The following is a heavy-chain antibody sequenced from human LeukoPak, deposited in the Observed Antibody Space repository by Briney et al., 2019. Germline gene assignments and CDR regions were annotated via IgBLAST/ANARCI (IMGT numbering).Heavy chain of an antibody. J-gene: IGHJ4*02. D-gene: IGHD2-21*02. V-gene: IGHV1-46*01. CDR3: ARARVTVILIDC. CDR2: INPSGGST. Sequence: GASVKVSCKASGYTFTSYYIHWVRQAPGQGLEWMGIINPSGGSTIYAQKFQGRVTMTRDTSTSTVYMELSSLRSEDTAVYYCARARVTVILIDCWGQGTLVTVSS. CDR1: GYTFTSYY.